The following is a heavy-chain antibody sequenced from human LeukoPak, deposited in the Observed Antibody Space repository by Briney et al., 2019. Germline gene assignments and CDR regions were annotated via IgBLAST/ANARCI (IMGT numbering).Heavy chain of an antibody. J-gene: IGHJ3*02. V-gene: IGHV1-18*04. CDR2: ISAYNGNT. CDR1: GYSFTDYF. CDR3: ATGKVDVLLDFPRDAFDI. D-gene: IGHD3-10*01. Sequence: ASVKVSCKASGYSFTDYFIHWVRQAPGQGLEWMGWISAYNGNTNYAQKLQGRVTMTTDTSTSTAYMELRSLRSDDTAVYYCATGKVDVLLDFPRDAFDIWGQGTMVTVSS.